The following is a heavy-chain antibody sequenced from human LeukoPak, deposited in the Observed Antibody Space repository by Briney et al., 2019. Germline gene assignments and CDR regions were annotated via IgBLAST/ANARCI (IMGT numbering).Heavy chain of an antibody. CDR3: ARGDLDYYDSSGYPNWFDP. CDR2: ISSSGSTI. J-gene: IGHJ5*02. D-gene: IGHD3-22*01. CDR1: GFTFSSYS. Sequence: GGSLRLSCAASGFTFSSYSMKWVRQAPGKGLEWVSYISSSGSTIYYADSVKGRFTISRDNAKNSLYLQMNSLRAEDTAVYYCARGDLDYYDSSGYPNWFDPWGQGTLVTVSS. V-gene: IGHV3-48*04.